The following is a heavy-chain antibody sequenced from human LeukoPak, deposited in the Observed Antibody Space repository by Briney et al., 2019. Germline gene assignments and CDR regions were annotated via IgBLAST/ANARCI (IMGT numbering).Heavy chain of an antibody. CDR1: GGTFSSYA. CDR3: ARERYSSSSGFDP. D-gene: IGHD6-6*01. Sequence: SVKVSCKASGGTFSSYAISWVRQAPGQGLEWMGRIIPILGIANYAQKFQGRVTITADKSTSTAYMELSSLRSEDTAVYYCARERYSSSSGFDPWGQGTLVTVSS. V-gene: IGHV1-69*04. J-gene: IGHJ5*02. CDR2: IIPILGIA.